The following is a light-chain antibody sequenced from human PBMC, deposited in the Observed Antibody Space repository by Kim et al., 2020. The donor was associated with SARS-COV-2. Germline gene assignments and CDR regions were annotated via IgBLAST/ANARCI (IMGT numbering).Light chain of an antibody. CDR3: QQYYLTPWLT. J-gene: IGKJ4*01. CDR1: QSLFSSTNNNKNY. Sequence: DIVLTQSPDSLAVSLGERATINCKSSQSLFSSTNNNKNYLSWYQQKPGQPPRLLIYWASTRESGVPDRFSGSGSGTDFSLTINNLQSEDVAVYYCQQYYLTPWLTFGGGTKLEI. CDR2: WAS. V-gene: IGKV4-1*01.